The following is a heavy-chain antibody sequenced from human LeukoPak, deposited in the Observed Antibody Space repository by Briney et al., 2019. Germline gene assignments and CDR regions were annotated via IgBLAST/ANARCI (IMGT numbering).Heavy chain of an antibody. D-gene: IGHD6-13*01. J-gene: IGHJ4*02. CDR1: GFTFDDYA. CDR3: AKDIRLAIAAAGSALDY. Sequence: PGGSLRLSCAASGFTFDDYAMHWVRHAPGKGLEWVSGISWSSGSIVYADSVKGRFTISRDNAKNSLYLQMNSLRAEDTALYYCAKDIRLAIAAAGSALDYWGQGTLVTVSS. CDR2: ISWSSGSI. V-gene: IGHV3-9*01.